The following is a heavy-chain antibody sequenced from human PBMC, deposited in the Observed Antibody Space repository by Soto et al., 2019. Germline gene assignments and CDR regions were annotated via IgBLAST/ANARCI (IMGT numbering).Heavy chain of an antibody. CDR2: VSPNGGGT. CDR3: AKNGPGDGYFEAFDY. V-gene: IGHV3-23*01. J-gene: IGHJ4*02. CDR1: GFTFSSNA. D-gene: IGHD3-22*01. Sequence: EVQMLDSGGGLVQPGGSLRLSCTASGFTFSSNAMTWVRQAPGKGLEWVSSVSPNGGGTYYADSVRGRLSISRDNSKSTIYLQMDSLRVEDTARYYCAKNGPGDGYFEAFDYWGQGTLVTVSS.